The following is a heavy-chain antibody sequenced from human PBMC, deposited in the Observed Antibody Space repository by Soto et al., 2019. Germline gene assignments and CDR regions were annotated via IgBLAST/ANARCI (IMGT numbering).Heavy chain of an antibody. Sequence: ASMKVSCKAAGYRRSNYGLSWERRAPGQGLEWMGWISVYNGKRDYAQKLLGRVTMTADTSTSTAYMDLRSLRPDDTAVYYCARGGYEVDYNPPNYSYEGMDDWG. CDR1: GYRRSNYG. CDR2: ISVYNGKR. J-gene: IGHJ6*02. D-gene: IGHD3-9*01. CDR3: ARGGYEVDYNPPNYSYEGMDD. V-gene: IGHV1-18*01.